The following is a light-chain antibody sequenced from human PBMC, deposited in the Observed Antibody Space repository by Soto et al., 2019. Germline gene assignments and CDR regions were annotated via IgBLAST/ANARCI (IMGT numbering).Light chain of an antibody. CDR1: QSVSSTY. CDR2: EAS. CDR3: QQRSNWPIT. Sequence: EIVLTQSPGTLSLSPGERATLSCRASQSVSSTYLTWYQQKPGQAPRLLIYEASRRATGIPDRFSGSGSGTDFSLTISRLEPEDFAVYYCQQRSNWPITFGQGTRLEI. V-gene: IGKV3D-20*02. J-gene: IGKJ5*01.